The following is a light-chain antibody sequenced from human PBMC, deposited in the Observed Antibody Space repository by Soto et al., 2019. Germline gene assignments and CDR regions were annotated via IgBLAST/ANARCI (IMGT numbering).Light chain of an antibody. CDR2: AAS. Sequence: DIQMTQSPSAMSASVGDRVTITCRASQDISNYLAWFQQKPGQVPKRLIYAASSLQSGVPSRFSGSGSGTEFTLTISSLQPEDFATYYCLQDDNYPITFGGGTKVDIK. V-gene: IGKV1-17*03. CDR1: QDISNY. CDR3: LQDDNYPIT. J-gene: IGKJ4*01.